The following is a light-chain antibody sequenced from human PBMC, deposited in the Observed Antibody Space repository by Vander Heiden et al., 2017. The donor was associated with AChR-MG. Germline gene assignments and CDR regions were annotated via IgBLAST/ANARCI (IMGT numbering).Light chain of an antibody. CDR2: DLT. V-gene: IGLV2-11*01. J-gene: IGLJ3*02. Sequence: QSALTQPRSLSVAPGQSVTISCTDTNNYIRSYTSVSWYQQHPGKAPTLLLYDLTKRPSGVPDRVSGSKSGNTVSLSISGLQAEDDAYYYCCSYAADFGVFGGGTKLTVL. CDR3: CSYAADFGV. CDR1: NNYIRSYTS.